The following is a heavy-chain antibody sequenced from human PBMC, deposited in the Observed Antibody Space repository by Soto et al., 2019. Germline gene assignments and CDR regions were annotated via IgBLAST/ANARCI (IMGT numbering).Heavy chain of an antibody. D-gene: IGHD6-6*01. CDR1: GGSVSSGSYY. V-gene: IGHV4-61*01. CDR3: ARQVAAAPQGHYYYGMDV. J-gene: IGHJ6*02. CDR2: IYYSGST. Sequence: QVQLQESGPGLVKPSETLSLTCTVSGGSVSSGSYYWSWIRQPPGKGLEWIGYIYYSGSTNYNPSLRRRVTISVDTSKNQFSLKLSSVTAADTAVYYCARQVAAAPQGHYYYGMDVWGQGTTVTVSS.